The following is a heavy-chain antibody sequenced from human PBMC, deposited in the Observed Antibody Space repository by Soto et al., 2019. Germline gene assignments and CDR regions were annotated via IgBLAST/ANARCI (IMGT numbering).Heavy chain of an antibody. CDR1: GYTFTIYD. CDR3: ARWQFHSQINDY. D-gene: IGHD2-15*01. Sequence: GASVKVSCKASGYTFTIYDINWVRQATGQGLEWMGWMNPNSGNTGYAQKFQGRVTMTRNTSISTAYMELSSLRSEDTAVYYCARWQFHSQINDYWGQGTLVTVSS. CDR2: MNPNSGNT. V-gene: IGHV1-8*01. J-gene: IGHJ4*02.